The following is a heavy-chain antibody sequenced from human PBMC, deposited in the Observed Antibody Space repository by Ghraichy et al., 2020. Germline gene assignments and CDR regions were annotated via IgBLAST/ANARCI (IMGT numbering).Heavy chain of an antibody. CDR1: GYTFTSYA. J-gene: IGHJ6*02. CDR2: INAGNGNT. D-gene: IGHD5-18*01. V-gene: IGHV1-3*01. Sequence: ASVKVSCKASGYTFTSYAMHWVRQAPGQRLEWMGWINAGNGNTKYSQKFQGRVTITRDTSASTAYMELSSLRSEDTAVYYCARVGGGYSYPGDYYGMDVWGQGTTVTVSS. CDR3: ARVGGGYSYPGDYYGMDV.